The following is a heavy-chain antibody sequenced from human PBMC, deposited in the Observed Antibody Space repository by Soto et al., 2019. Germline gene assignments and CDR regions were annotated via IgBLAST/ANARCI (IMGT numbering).Heavy chain of an antibody. CDR3: ARKPYCSGCYIGYYGMDV. Sequence: GASVKVSCKASGYTFTRYDINWVRQATGQGLEWMGWMNPNSGNTGYAQKFQGRVTMTRNTSISTAYMELSSLRSEDTAVYYCARKPYCSGCYIGYYGMDVWGQGTTVTGS. J-gene: IGHJ6*02. CDR2: MNPNSGNT. D-gene: IGHD2-15*01. V-gene: IGHV1-8*01. CDR1: GYTFTRYD.